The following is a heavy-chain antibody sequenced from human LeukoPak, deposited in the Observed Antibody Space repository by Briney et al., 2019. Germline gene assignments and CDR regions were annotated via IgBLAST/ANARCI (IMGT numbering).Heavy chain of an antibody. CDR3: ARSFIGVAGTGHAFDI. J-gene: IGHJ3*02. Sequence: GGSLRLSCAASGFTVSSNYMSWVRQAPGKGLEWVSVIYSGGSTYYADSVKGRFTISRDNSKNTLYPQMNSLRAEDTAVYYCARSFIGVAGTGHAFDIWGQGTMVTVSS. CDR2: IYSGGST. D-gene: IGHD6-19*01. V-gene: IGHV3-53*01. CDR1: GFTVSSNY.